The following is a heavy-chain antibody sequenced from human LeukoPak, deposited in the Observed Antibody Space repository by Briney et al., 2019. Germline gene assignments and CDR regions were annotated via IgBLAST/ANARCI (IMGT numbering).Heavy chain of an antibody. J-gene: IGHJ3*02. CDR2: ISSSGGST. Sequence: GGSLRLSCAASGFTFSNYATSWVRQAPGKGLEWVSAISSSGGSTFYADSVKGRFTISRDTPKNTLYLQMNSLRAEDTAVYYCARDTGSGYCSGGRCRGAFDIWGQGTMVTVSS. D-gene: IGHD2-15*01. V-gene: IGHV3-23*01. CDR3: ARDTGSGYCSGGRCRGAFDI. CDR1: GFTFSNYA.